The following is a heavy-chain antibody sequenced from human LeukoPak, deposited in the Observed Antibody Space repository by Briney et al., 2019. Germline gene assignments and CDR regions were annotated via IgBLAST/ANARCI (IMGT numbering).Heavy chain of an antibody. CDR3: ARAPQDYGGNSRPIENWYFGL. J-gene: IGHJ2*01. CDR1: GGTFSSYA. D-gene: IGHD4-23*01. V-gene: IGHV1-69*13. Sequence: SVTVSCKASGGTFSSYAISWVRQAPGQGLEWMGGIIPIFGTANYAQKFQGRVTITADESTSTAYMELSRLRSDDTAVYYCARAPQDYGGNSRPIENWYFGLWGRGTLVTVSS. CDR2: IIPIFGTA.